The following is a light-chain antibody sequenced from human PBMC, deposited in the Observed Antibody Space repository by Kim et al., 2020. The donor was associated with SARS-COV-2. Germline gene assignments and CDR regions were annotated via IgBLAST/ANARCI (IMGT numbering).Light chain of an antibody. Sequence: DIQMTPSPSSLSASVGDRVTITCRASQDIGNDLGWYQQNPGRAPKRLIYGASNLQSGVPSRFSGSGSGTEFTLTINSLQPEDFATYFCLQHNTYPITFGQGTRLEIK. CDR1: QDIGND. CDR3: LQHNTYPIT. V-gene: IGKV1-17*01. CDR2: GAS. J-gene: IGKJ5*01.